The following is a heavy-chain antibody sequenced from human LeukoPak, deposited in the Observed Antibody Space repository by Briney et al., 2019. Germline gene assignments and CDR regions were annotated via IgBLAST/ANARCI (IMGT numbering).Heavy chain of an antibody. CDR3: ARDKDRPTITVAGGFDH. Sequence: GASVKVSCKASGYTFTGYYMHWVRQAPGQGLEWMGWINPNSGGTNYAQKFQGRVTMTRDTSINTAYMELNRLRSDDTAVYYCARDKDRPTITVAGGFDHWGQGTLVTVSS. CDR1: GYTFTGYY. D-gene: IGHD6-19*01. CDR2: INPNSGGT. V-gene: IGHV1-2*02. J-gene: IGHJ5*02.